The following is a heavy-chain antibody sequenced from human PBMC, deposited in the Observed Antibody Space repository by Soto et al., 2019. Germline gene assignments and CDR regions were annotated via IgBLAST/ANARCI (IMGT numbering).Heavy chain of an antibody. V-gene: IGHV4-31*03. CDR1: VGSISIGGYY. J-gene: IGHJ4*02. D-gene: IGHD3-22*01. Sequence: PSETLSVTCTFSVGSISIGGYYWSWIRQHRGKGLEWIGYIYYSGSTYYNPSLESRVTISVDTSKNQFSLKLSSVTAADTAVYYCARLDSSGYYYGYYFDYWGQGTMVTVSS. CDR2: IYYSGST. CDR3: ARLDSSGYYYGYYFDY.